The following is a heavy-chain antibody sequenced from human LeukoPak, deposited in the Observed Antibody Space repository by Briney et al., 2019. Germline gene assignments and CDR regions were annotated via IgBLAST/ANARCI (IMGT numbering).Heavy chain of an antibody. CDR3: ARYAKVYGSGSYYDGDGY. Sequence: ASVKVSCKASGYTFTGYYMHWVRQAPGQGLEWMGWINPNSGGTNYAQKFQGRVTMTRDTSISTAYMELSWLRSDDTAVYYCARYAKVYGSGSYYDGDGYWGQGTLVTVSS. V-gene: IGHV1-2*02. J-gene: IGHJ4*02. CDR2: INPNSGGT. D-gene: IGHD3-10*01. CDR1: GYTFTGYY.